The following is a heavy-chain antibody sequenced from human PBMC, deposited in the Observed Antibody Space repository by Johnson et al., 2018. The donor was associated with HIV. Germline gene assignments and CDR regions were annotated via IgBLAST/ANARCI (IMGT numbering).Heavy chain of an antibody. CDR3: AKDKQPGNGRYDALDI. V-gene: IGHV3-7*04. J-gene: IGHJ3*02. CDR1: GFTFSRYW. Sequence: VQLVESGGGLVQPGRSLRLSCAASGFTFSRYWMSWVRQAPGKGLEWVANIKQDGSEKQYVDSVKGRFTISRDNAKNSLYLQMNSLRAEDTAVYSCAKDKQPGNGRYDALDIWGQGTTVIVSS. CDR2: IKQDGSEK. D-gene: IGHD1-1*01.